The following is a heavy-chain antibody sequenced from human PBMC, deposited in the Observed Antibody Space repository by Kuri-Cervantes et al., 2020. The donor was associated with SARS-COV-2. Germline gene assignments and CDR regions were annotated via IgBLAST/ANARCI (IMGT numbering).Heavy chain of an antibody. J-gene: IGHJ4*02. CDR2: IIPIFGTA. D-gene: IGHD3-22*01. CDR3: ARDPYYYDSSGLMIDY. CDR1: GGTFSSYA. V-gene: IGHV1-69*06. Sequence: SVKVSCKASGGTFSSYAISWVRQAPGQGLEWTGRIIPIFGTANYAQKFQGRVTITADKSTSTAYMELSSLRSEDTVVYYCARDPYYYDSSGLMIDYWGQGTLVTVSS.